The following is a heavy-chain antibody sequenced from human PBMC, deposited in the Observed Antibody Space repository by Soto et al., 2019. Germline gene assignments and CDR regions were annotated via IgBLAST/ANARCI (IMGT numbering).Heavy chain of an antibody. D-gene: IGHD2-21*02. V-gene: IGHV1-46*01. CDR1: GDTFTDDS. J-gene: IGHJ4*02. CDR2: VNPSGGQT. CDR3: ARGGHVVVVTAALDY. Sequence: QVQLMQSGAEVKKPGASVKVSCRASGDTFTDDSIHWMGQAPGQGLEWMGTVNPSGGQTNYAQHFLGRVTMTRDTSTSTLYMELTSLTSEDTAVYYCARGGHVVVVTAALDYWGQGTLVTVSS.